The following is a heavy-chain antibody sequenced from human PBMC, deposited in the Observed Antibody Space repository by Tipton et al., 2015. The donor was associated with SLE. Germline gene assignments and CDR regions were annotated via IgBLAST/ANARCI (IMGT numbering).Heavy chain of an antibody. CDR2: IYYSGST. D-gene: IGHD5-18*01. CDR1: GGSISSHY. Sequence: TLSLTCTVSGGSISSHYWSWIRQPPGKGLEWIGYIYYSGSTNYNPSLKSRVTISVDTSKNQFSLKLSSVTAADTAVYYCARGKSGYSYGLLFDYWGQGTLVTVSS. V-gene: IGHV4-59*11. CDR3: ARGKSGYSYGLLFDY. J-gene: IGHJ4*02.